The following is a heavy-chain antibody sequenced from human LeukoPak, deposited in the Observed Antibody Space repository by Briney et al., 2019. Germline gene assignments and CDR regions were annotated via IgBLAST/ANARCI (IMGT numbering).Heavy chain of an antibody. D-gene: IGHD1-14*01. CDR3: ARGPSEQPGKRNDAFDI. J-gene: IGHJ3*02. CDR2: INPNSGGT. Sequence: ASVKVSCKASGYTFTGYYMHWVRQAPGQGLEWMGWINPNSGGTNYAQKFQGRVTMTTDTSTSTAYMELRSLRSDDTAVYYCARGPSEQPGKRNDAFDIWGQGTMVTVSS. V-gene: IGHV1-2*02. CDR1: GYTFTGYY.